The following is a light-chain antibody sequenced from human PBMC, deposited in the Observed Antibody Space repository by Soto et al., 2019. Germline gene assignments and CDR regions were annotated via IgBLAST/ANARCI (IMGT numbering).Light chain of an antibody. V-gene: IGLV2-11*01. J-gene: IGLJ1*01. CDR2: DVS. Sequence: QSVLTQPRSVSGPPGQSVSISCSGTSSDVGTYNYVSWYQQHPGKAPKLMIYDVSQRPSGVPDRFSGSKSGNTASLTISGLQAGDDADYFCCSYAGSFTYVFGTETKLTVL. CDR3: CSYAGSFTYV. CDR1: SSDVGTYNY.